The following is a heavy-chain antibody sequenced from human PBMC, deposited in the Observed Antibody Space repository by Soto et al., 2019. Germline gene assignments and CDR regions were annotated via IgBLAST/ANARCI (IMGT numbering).Heavy chain of an antibody. V-gene: IGHV3-30*18. CDR2: ISYHGTYK. Sequence: GRSLRLSCAASGFTFSSYGLHWVRQAPGKGLEWVAFISYHGTYKYYSDSVKGRFTISRDNSKNALYLQMNSLRAEDTALYYCAKGADYYDSAGQYYFDYWGQGTLVTVSS. D-gene: IGHD3-22*01. CDR1: GFTFSSYG. CDR3: AKGADYYDSAGQYYFDY. J-gene: IGHJ4*02.